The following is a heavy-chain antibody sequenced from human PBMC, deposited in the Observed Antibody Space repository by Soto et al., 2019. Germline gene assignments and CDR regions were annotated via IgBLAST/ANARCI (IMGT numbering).Heavy chain of an antibody. CDR3: ARWEQPLFDY. CDR2: ISSDGNHK. V-gene: IGHV3-30-3*01. Sequence: QVKLVESGGGVVQPGRSLRISCAASGFNVSAYTMHWVRQAPGKGLEWVAVISSDGNHKYYTDSVKGRFTISRDTSTNTLYLQMNSLRAEDTAVYYCARWEQPLFDYWGQGTMVTVSS. D-gene: IGHD1-26*01. J-gene: IGHJ4*02. CDR1: GFNVSAYT.